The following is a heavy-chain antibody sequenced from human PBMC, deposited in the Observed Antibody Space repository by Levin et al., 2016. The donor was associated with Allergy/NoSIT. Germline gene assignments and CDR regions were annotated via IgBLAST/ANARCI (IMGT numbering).Heavy chain of an antibody. Sequence: WVRQAPGQGLEWMGGIIPILGIANYAQKFQGRVTITADKSTSTAYMELSSLRSEDTAVYYCARDALDPPLGYNWFDPWGQGTLVTVSS. V-gene: IGHV1-69*10. CDR2: IIPILGIA. CDR3: ARDALDPPLGYNWFDP. D-gene: IGHD3-16*01. J-gene: IGHJ5*02.